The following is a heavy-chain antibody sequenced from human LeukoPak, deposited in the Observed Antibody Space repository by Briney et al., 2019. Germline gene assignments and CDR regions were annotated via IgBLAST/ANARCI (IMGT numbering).Heavy chain of an antibody. CDR3: AKGYYDFWSGYYSNDAFDI. J-gene: IGHJ3*02. D-gene: IGHD3-3*01. V-gene: IGHV3-23*01. CDR1: GFTFSSYA. Sequence: GGSLRLSCAASGFTFSSYAMAWVRQAPGKGLECVSGISDSSGISYYADSAKGRFTISRDNSKNTLYLQMNSLRAEDTAVYYCAKGYYDFWSGYYSNDAFDIWGQGTMVTVSS. CDR2: ISDSSGIS.